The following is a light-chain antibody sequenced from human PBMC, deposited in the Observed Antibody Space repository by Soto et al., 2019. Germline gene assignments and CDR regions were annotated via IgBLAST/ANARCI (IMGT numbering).Light chain of an antibody. CDR3: QQSDTTPYT. CDR2: AAS. V-gene: IGKV1-39*01. CDR1: QSISNY. Sequence: DIQMTQSPSSLSASVGDRVTITCRASQSISNYLNWYQQKPGKAPKLLIYAASSLQSGVPSRFSGSGSGTDFTLTVSSLQPEDFATYFCQQSDTTPYTFGQVTKLEIK. J-gene: IGKJ2*01.